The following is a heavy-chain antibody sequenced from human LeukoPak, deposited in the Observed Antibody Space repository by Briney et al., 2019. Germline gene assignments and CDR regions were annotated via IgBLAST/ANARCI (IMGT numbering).Heavy chain of an antibody. CDR1: GYTFTSYG. CDR2: ISAYNGNT. D-gene: IGHD3-10*01. V-gene: IGHV1-18*04. Sequence: ASVKVSCKASGYTFTSYGISWVRQAPGQGLEWMGWISAYNGNTNYAQKLQGRVTMTTDTSTSTAYMELRSLRSEDTAVYYCARDALYEFGEFHFDYWGQGTLVTVSS. CDR3: ARDALYEFGEFHFDY. J-gene: IGHJ4*02.